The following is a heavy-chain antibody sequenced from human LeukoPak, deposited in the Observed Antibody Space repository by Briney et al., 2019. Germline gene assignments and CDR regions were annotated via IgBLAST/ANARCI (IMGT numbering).Heavy chain of an antibody. Sequence: PSETLSLTCAVSGYSISSGYYWGWIRQPPGKGLEWIGSIYHSGSTYYNPSLKSRVTISVDTSKSQFSLKLSSVTAADTAVYYCARHSGSYLQAFDYWGQGTLVTVSS. D-gene: IGHD1-26*01. CDR2: IYHSGST. CDR3: ARHSGSYLQAFDY. J-gene: IGHJ4*02. CDR1: GYSISSGYY. V-gene: IGHV4-38-2*01.